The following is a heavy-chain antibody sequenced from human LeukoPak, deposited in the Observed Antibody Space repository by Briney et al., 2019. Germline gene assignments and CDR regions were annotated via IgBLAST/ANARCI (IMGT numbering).Heavy chain of an antibody. CDR2: IKHNGGEK. D-gene: IGHD3-22*01. J-gene: IGHJ4*02. V-gene: IGHV3-7*01. Sequence: GGSLRLSCVASRFTFTDYFMSWVRQAPGKGLEWVASIKHNGGEKYYVDSVKGRFTISRDNAKNSPYLEMSSLRVEDTAVYYCARDRGWRSSGYYLYHFDYWGQGTLVTFAS. CDR3: ARDRGWRSSGYYLYHFDY. CDR1: RFTFTDYF.